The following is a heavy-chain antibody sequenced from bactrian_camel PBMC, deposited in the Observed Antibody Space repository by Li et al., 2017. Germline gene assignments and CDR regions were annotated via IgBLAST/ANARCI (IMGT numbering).Heavy chain of an antibody. V-gene: IGHV3S1*01. CDR3: AKALGSGNYYTGEYNY. J-gene: IGHJ4*01. CDR2: IYTGDGRT. CDR1: GSTRSNNW. D-gene: IGHD2*01. Sequence: HVQLVESGGDLVQPGESLTLSCACFGSTRSNNWMHWVRQAPGKGLEWVSTIYTGDGRTKYADSVQGRFTMSGDNAKNMLYLQMNNLKSEDTALYYCAKALGSGNYYTGEYNYWGQGTQVTVS.